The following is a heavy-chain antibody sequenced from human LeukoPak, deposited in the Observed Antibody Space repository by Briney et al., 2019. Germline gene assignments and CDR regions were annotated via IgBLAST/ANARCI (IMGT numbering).Heavy chain of an antibody. J-gene: IGHJ4*02. CDR3: AKTGYSSGWTEFDY. D-gene: IGHD6-19*01. Sequence: GGSLRLSCAASGFTFGSYWMSWVRQAPGKGLEWVANIKQDGSEKYYVDSVKGRFTISRDNAKNMLYLQMNSLRAEDTAVYYCAKTGYSSGWTEFDYWGQGTLVTVSS. V-gene: IGHV3-7*01. CDR1: GFTFGSYW. CDR2: IKQDGSEK.